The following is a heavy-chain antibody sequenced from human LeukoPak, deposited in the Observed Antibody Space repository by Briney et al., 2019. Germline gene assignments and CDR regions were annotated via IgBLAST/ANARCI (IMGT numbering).Heavy chain of an antibody. CDR1: GFTFNTYL. J-gene: IGHJ4*02. CDR3: AKKRDGELTTTGYFDY. V-gene: IGHV3-23*01. D-gene: IGHD1-26*01. Sequence: GGSLRLSCEASGFTFNTYLTSWVRQAPGKGLEWVSAISGSGGSTYYADSVKGRFTISRDNSKNTLYLQMNSLRAEDTAVYYCAKKRDGELTTTGYFDYWGQGTLVTVSS. CDR2: ISGSGGST.